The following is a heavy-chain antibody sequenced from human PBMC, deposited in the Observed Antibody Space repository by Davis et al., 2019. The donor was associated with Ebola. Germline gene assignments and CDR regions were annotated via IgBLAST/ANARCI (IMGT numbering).Heavy chain of an antibody. Sequence: GESLKISCAPSGFTFSSCTMNWVRQAPGKGLEWVSSISSSSTYIYYADSVKGRFIISRDNAKNSLYLQMNSLRAEDTAVYYCARGGSDFEYWGQGTLVTVSS. CDR2: ISSSSTYI. D-gene: IGHD6-6*01. J-gene: IGHJ4*02. CDR3: ARGGSDFEY. CDR1: GFTFSSCT. V-gene: IGHV3-21*01.